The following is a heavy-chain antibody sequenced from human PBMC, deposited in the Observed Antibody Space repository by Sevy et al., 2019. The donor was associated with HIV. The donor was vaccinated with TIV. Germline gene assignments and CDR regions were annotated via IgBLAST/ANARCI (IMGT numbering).Heavy chain of an antibody. D-gene: IGHD3-22*01. J-gene: IGHJ6*02. CDR2: ISYDGSNK. Sequence: GGSLRLSCAASGFTFSSYAMHWVRQAPGKGLEWVAVISYDGSNKYYADSVKGRFTISRDNSKNTLYLQMNSLRAEDTAVYYCARDLYYYDSSGHIRRADYYGMDVWGQGTTVTVSS. CDR1: GFTFSSYA. V-gene: IGHV3-30-3*01. CDR3: ARDLYYYDSSGHIRRADYYGMDV.